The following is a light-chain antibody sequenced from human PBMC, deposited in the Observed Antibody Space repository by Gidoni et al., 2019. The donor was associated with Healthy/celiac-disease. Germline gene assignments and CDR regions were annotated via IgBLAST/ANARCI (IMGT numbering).Light chain of an antibody. CDR2: RNN. J-gene: IGLJ3*02. CDR3: SAWDSSLSARV. V-gene: IGLV10-54*04. Sequence: QAGLTQPPSVSKGLRQPATLTCTGNSNNVGNQGAAWRQQHQGHPPKLLSYRNNNRPSGISERFSASRSGNTASLTITGLQPEDEADYYCSAWDSSLSARVFGGGTKLTVL. CDR1: SNNVGNQG.